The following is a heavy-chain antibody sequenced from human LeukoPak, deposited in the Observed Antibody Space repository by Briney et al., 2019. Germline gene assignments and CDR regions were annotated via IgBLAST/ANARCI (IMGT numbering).Heavy chain of an antibody. D-gene: IGHD1-26*01. Sequence: GGSLRLSCAASGFTFSSYSTNWVRQAPGKGLEWVSSISSSSSYIYYADSVKGRFTIPRDKDKNSLYLQMNSLRAEDTAVYCCARGSEYSGTPGAFDIWGQGTMVTVSS. J-gene: IGHJ3*02. CDR1: GFTFSSYS. V-gene: IGHV3-21*01. CDR3: ARGSEYSGTPGAFDI. CDR2: ISSSSSYI.